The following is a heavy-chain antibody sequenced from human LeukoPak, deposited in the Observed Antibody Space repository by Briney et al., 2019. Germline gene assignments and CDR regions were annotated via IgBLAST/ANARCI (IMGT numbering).Heavy chain of an antibody. CDR1: GVSVSSGSYF. D-gene: IGHD5/OR15-5a*01. Sequence: SETLSLTCTVSGVSVSSGSYFWSWIRQPPGEGPQWIGYIYYDGSTNYSPSLRSRVSISVDTSKNQFSLKLSSVTTADTAVYYCATFFDFWFGPWGQGTQATVSS. V-gene: IGHV4-61*01. J-gene: IGHJ5*02. CDR2: IYYDGST. CDR3: ATFFDFWFGP.